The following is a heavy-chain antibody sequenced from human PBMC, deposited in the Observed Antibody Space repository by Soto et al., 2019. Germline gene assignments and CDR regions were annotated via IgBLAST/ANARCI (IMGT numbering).Heavy chain of an antibody. CDR3: TIYYYESSGYYVY. Sequence: GGYLRLSCTGSGFTFGSYALGWVRQAPGKGLEWVGVIRSEANGGTTDYAASVKGRITISRDDSKSIAYMEINSLQTEDTAVYYCTIYYYESSGYYVYWGQAALVTVS. CDR1: GFTFGSYA. V-gene: IGHV3-49*04. J-gene: IGHJ4*02. CDR2: IRSEANGGTT. D-gene: IGHD3-22*01.